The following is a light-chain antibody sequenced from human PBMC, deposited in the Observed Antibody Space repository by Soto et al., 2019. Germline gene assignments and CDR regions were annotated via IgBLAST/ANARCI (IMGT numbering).Light chain of an antibody. V-gene: IGLV6-57*02. Sequence: LTQPHSVSESPGKTVTISCTGSSGSIASNSVQWYQQRPGSAPRTVIYEDDQRPSGVPDRFSGSIDSSSNSASLTISGLMTEDEADYYCQSSNTVNPRVFGGGTKLTVL. J-gene: IGLJ3*02. CDR2: EDD. CDR1: SGSIASNS. CDR3: QSSNTVNPRV.